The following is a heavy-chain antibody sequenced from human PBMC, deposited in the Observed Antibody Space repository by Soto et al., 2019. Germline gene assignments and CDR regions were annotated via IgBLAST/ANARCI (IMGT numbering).Heavy chain of an antibody. D-gene: IGHD2-2*01. CDR1: GFTFSNYG. CDR2: IWYDGSNK. V-gene: IGHV3-33*01. CDR3: ARDKCSNASCPFYFDY. Sequence: GGSLRLSCAASGFTFSNYGMHWVRQAPGKGLEWVAVIWYDGSNKYYADSVEGRFTISRDNSKNTLSLQMNSLRAEDTAVYYCARDKCSNASCPFYFDYWGQGTLVTVSS. J-gene: IGHJ4*02.